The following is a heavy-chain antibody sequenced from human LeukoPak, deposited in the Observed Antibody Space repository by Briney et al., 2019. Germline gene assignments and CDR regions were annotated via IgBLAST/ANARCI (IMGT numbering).Heavy chain of an antibody. V-gene: IGHV1-18*01. Sequence: GASVKVSCKASGNTFTSYGISWVRQAPGQGLEWMGWISAYNGNTNYAQKLQGRVTMTTDTSTSTAYMELRSLRSDDTAVYYCARSILYCSGGSCYSGSLYYYYGMDVWGQGTTVTVSS. CDR1: GNTFTSYG. CDR2: ISAYNGNT. CDR3: ARSILYCSGGSCYSGSLYYYYGMDV. J-gene: IGHJ6*02. D-gene: IGHD2-15*01.